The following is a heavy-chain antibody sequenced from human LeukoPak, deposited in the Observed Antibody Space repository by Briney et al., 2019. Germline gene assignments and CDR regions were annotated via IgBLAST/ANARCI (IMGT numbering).Heavy chain of an antibody. V-gene: IGHV1-18*01. CDR1: GYTFTSYG. J-gene: IGHJ5*02. CDR2: ISAYNGNT. CDR3: AREANYDRVGPNWFDP. Sequence: ASVKVSCKASGYTFTSYGISWVRQAPGQGLEWMGWISAYNGNTNYAQKLQGRVTITADKSTSTAYMELSSLRSEDTAVYYCAREANYDRVGPNWFDPWGQGTLVTVSS. D-gene: IGHD3-22*01.